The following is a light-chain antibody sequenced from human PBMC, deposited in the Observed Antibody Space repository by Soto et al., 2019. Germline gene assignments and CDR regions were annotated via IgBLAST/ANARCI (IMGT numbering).Light chain of an antibody. CDR3: QQYGTTPIT. CDR2: GAS. J-gene: IGKJ5*01. Sequence: ENVLTQSPETLSLSPGERATLSCRSSQTLSSYLTWYQQRPGQGPRLLINGASKRGTGIPDRFSGSGSGTDFTLTISRLETEDFAVYYCQQYGTTPITFGQRTRMELK. V-gene: IGKV3-20*01. CDR1: QTLSSY.